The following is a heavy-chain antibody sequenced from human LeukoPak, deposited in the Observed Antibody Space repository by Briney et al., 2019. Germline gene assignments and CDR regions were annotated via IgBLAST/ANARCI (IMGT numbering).Heavy chain of an antibody. CDR3: ARYYYGSGTSSRVWGIDV. CDR2: IYYSGST. J-gene: IGHJ6*02. Sequence: SETLSLTCTVSGGSISSYYWSWIRQPPGKGLEWMGYIYYSGSTNYNPSRKSRVTISVDTSKNQFSLKLSSVTAADTAVYYCARYYYGSGTSSRVWGIDVWGQGTTVTVSS. D-gene: IGHD3-10*01. CDR1: GGSISSYY. V-gene: IGHV4-59*08.